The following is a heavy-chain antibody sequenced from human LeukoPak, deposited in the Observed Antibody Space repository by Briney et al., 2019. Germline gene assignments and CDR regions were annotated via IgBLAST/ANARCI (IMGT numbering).Heavy chain of an antibody. J-gene: IGHJ6*03. Sequence: AVKVSCKASGGTFSSYAISWVRQAPVQGLEWMGGIIPIFGTANYAQKFQGRVTITADESTSTAYMELSSLRSEDTAVYYCARGYGSGSYRSWYYYYYMDVWGKGTTVTISS. CDR3: ARGYGSGSYRSWYYYYYMDV. V-gene: IGHV1-69*13. D-gene: IGHD3-10*01. CDR1: GGTFSSYA. CDR2: IIPIFGTA.